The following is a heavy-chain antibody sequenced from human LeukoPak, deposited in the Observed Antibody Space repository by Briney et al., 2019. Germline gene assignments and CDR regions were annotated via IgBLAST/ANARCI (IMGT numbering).Heavy chain of an antibody. J-gene: IGHJ4*02. Sequence: VASVKVSCKASGYTFTGFYLNWVRQAPGQGLEWMGWISAYSGNTNYAQKLQGRVTMTTDTSTSTAYMELRSLRSDDTAVYYCARGSAFTFGGVIVRYGFYDYWGQGTLVTVSS. CDR2: ISAYSGNT. CDR1: GYTFTGFY. D-gene: IGHD3-16*02. CDR3: ARGSAFTFGGVIVRYGFYDY. V-gene: IGHV1-18*04.